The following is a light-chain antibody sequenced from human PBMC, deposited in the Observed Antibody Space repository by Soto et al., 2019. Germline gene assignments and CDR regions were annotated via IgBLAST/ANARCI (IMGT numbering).Light chain of an antibody. CDR2: KAS. V-gene: IGKV1-5*03. J-gene: IGKJ1*01. Sequence: DIQMTQSPSTLSASVGDRVTITCRASQTISSWLAWYQQKPGKAPKLLIYKASTLKSGVPSRFSGSGSGTEFTLTISSLRPDDFAVYYCQQYGSIPWTFGQGTKVDI. CDR3: QQYGSIPWT. CDR1: QTISSW.